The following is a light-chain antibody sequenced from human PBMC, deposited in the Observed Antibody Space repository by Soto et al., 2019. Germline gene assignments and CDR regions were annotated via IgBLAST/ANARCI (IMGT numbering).Light chain of an antibody. J-gene: IGLJ3*02. CDR3: QSFDSGLAGWV. Sequence: QAVLTQPPSASGTPGQRVTISCSGSSSNIGSNYVYWYQQLPGTAPKLLIYSNNQRPSGVPDRLSGSKSGTSASLAISGLRSEDEADYYCQSFDSGLAGWVFGGGTKLTVL. CDR2: SNN. V-gene: IGLV1-47*02. CDR1: SSNIGSNY.